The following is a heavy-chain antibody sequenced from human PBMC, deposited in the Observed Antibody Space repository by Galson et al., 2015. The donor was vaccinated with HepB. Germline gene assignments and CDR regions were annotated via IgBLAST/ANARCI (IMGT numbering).Heavy chain of an antibody. CDR3: AAGGSDNEY. D-gene: IGHD2-15*01. V-gene: IGHV1-24*01. Sequence: SVKVSCKVSGYRFTELSMHWVRQAPGKGLEWMGSFHPEDGETIYAQKFQGRVTMTEDTSTDTAYMELSSLRPEDTAVYYCAAGGSDNEYWGQGTLVTVSS. J-gene: IGHJ4*02. CDR2: FHPEDGET. CDR1: GYRFTELS.